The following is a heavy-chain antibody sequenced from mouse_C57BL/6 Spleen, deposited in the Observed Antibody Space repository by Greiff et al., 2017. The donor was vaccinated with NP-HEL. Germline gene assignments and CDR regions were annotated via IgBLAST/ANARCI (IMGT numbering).Heavy chain of an antibody. CDR3: AIIATVVDFDY. CDR1: GYTFTDYY. J-gene: IGHJ2*01. Sequence: EVQLQQSGPVLVKPGASVKMSCKASGYTFTDYYMNWVKQSHGKSLEWIGVINPYNGGTSYNQKFKGKATLTVDKSSSTAYMELNSLTSEDSAVYYCAIIATVVDFDYWGQGTTLTVSS. V-gene: IGHV1-19*01. CDR2: INPYNGGT. D-gene: IGHD1-1*01.